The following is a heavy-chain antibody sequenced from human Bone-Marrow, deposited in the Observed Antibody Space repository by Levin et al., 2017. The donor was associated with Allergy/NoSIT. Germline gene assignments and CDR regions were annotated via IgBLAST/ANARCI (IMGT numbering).Heavy chain of an antibody. D-gene: IGHD4-17*01. CDR1: GFKFSNFA. J-gene: IGHJ4*02. CDR3: AKKLYGDYAGDFDS. CDR2: ISVGDTT. Sequence: PGGSLRLSCGATGFKFSNFAMSWVSQAPGKGLEWVSSISVGDTTYYADSVKGRFTISRDNSNKTISLQMNSLRAEDTAVYYCAKKLYGDYAGDFDSWGQGTLVTVSS. V-gene: IGHV3-23*01.